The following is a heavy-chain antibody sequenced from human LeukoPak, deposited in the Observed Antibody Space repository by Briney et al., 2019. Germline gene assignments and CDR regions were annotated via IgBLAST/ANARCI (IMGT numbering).Heavy chain of an antibody. Sequence: GGSLRLSCAGSGFTFSDAWMSWVRQAPGKRLEWVGHIKSKTDGETTDYAAPVKGRFTISRDDSKNTLYLQMNSLKTEDTAVYYCTTDYYDYVWGSYRPDYWGQGTLVTVSS. CDR2: IKSKTDGETT. V-gene: IGHV3-15*01. CDR1: GFTFSDAW. J-gene: IGHJ4*02. CDR3: TTDYYDYVWGSYRPDY. D-gene: IGHD3-16*02.